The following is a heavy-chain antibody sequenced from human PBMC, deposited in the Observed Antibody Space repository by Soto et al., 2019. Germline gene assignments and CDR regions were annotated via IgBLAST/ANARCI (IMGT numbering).Heavy chain of an antibody. J-gene: IGHJ4*02. V-gene: IGHV5-51*01. D-gene: IGHD4-17*01. Sequence: ESLKISCKASGYSFTTYWIRWVRQMPGKGLEWMGIIYPGDSDTRYSPSFQGQVTISADESTSTAYLQWSSLKASDTAMYFCPTFDYGEDYFDYWAQGTLVTVS. CDR3: PTFDYGEDYFDY. CDR2: IYPGDSDT. CDR1: GYSFTTYW.